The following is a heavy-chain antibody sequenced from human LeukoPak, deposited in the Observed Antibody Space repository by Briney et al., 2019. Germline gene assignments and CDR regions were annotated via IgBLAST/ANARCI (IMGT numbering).Heavy chain of an antibody. J-gene: IGHJ6*02. CDR1: GGSFSGYY. D-gene: IGHD6-13*01. Sequence: SETLSLTCAVYGGSFSGYYWSWIRQPPGKGLEWIGEINHSGSTNYNPSLKSRVTISVGTSKNQFSLKLSSVTAADTAVYYCARIRYSSSWVGYYYYYGMDVWGQGTTVTVSS. V-gene: IGHV4-34*01. CDR3: ARIRYSSSWVGYYYYYGMDV. CDR2: INHSGST.